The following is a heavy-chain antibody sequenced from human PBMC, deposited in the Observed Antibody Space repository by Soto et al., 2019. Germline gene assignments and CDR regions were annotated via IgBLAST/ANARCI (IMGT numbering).Heavy chain of an antibody. CDR2: IHPRGDT. J-gene: IGHJ5*02. CDR1: SGSFSSYY. D-gene: IGHD1-26*01. CDR3: SRGGDPHKGGRT. Sequence: VQLQQWGAGLLKPSETLSLTCAVHSGSFSSYYCTWTRQPPGKGLEWIGEIHPRGDTDYNPSLSKRVTISLDTSKSQFSLRLTSLTAADTAVSFCSRGGDPHKGGRTWGQGTLDTVSS. V-gene: IGHV4-34*02.